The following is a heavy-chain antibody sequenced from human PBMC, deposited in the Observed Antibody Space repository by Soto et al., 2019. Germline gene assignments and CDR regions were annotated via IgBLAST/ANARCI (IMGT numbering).Heavy chain of an antibody. V-gene: IGHV4-4*02. CDR2: IYHTGST. CDR3: ARSVDP. Sequence: SETLSLTCAVSGTSISSTFWWTWIRQPPGKGLEWIGEIYHTGSTKYNPSLKSRVTISVDTSNNQFSLKLNSVTAADTAVYYCARSVDPWGQGTLVTVSS. J-gene: IGHJ5*02. CDR1: GTSISSTFW.